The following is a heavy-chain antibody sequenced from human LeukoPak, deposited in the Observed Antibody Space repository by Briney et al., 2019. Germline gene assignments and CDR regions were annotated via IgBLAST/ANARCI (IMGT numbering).Heavy chain of an antibody. D-gene: IGHD2-2*01. Sequence: SETXSLTCSVSGASISDYWWSWIRQPPGKGLEYIGFVYHSSSTNYNPSLKSRVTMSLDTSKNQFSLNLNSVSAADTAVYYCARGPCTSANCYWSLDYWGQGILVTVSS. V-gene: IGHV4-59*01. CDR1: GASISDYW. J-gene: IGHJ4*02. CDR2: VYHSSST. CDR3: ARGPCTSANCYWSLDY.